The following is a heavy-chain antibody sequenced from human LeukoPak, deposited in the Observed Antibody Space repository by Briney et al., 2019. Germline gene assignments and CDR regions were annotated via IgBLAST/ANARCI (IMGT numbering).Heavy chain of an antibody. CDR1: GYTFTSYA. J-gene: IGHJ4*02. CDR2: INPNSGGT. V-gene: IGHV1-2*02. Sequence: GASVKVSCKASGYTFTSYAMHWVRQAPGQGLEWMGWINPNSGGTNYAQKFQGRVTMTRDTSISTAYMELSRLRSDDTAVYYCARDSGPDGYNYGGYFDYWGQGTLVTVSS. D-gene: IGHD5-24*01. CDR3: ARDSGPDGYNYGGYFDY.